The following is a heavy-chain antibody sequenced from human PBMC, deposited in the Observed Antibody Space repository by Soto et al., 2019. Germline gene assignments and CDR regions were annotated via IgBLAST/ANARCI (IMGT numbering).Heavy chain of an antibody. CDR3: ARGPYLGYCSGGSCLGNWFDP. Sequence: SVKVSCKASGYTFTGYYMHWVRQAPGQGLEWMGWINPNSGGTNYAQKFQGWVTMTRDTSISTAYMELSRLRSDDTAVYYCARGPYLGYCSGGSCLGNWFDPWGQGTLVTVSS. CDR2: INPNSGGT. J-gene: IGHJ5*02. D-gene: IGHD2-15*01. CDR1: GYTFTGYY. V-gene: IGHV1-2*04.